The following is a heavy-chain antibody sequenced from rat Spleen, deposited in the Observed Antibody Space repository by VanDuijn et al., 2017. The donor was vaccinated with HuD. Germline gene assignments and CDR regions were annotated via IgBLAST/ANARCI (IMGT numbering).Heavy chain of an antibody. D-gene: IGHD1-10*01. J-gene: IGHJ3*01. CDR3: TTENYWFAY. V-gene: IGHV5-7*01. CDR2: ISFDGSST. Sequence: EVQLVESGGGLVQPGRSLKLSCAASGFTFSDYNMAWVRQAPKKGLEWVATISFDGSSTYYRDSVKGRFTISRDNAKSTLYVQMDSLRSEDTATYYCTTENYWFAYWGQGTLVTVSS. CDR1: GFTFSDYN.